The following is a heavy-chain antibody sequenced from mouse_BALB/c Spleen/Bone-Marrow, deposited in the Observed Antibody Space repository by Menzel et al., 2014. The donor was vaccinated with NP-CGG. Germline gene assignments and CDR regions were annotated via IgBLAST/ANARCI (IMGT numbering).Heavy chain of an antibody. J-gene: IGHJ1*01. CDR3: TRGDYDWCFDV. CDR2: IDPSDSYT. D-gene: IGHD2-4*01. V-gene: IGHV1S127*01. Sequence: VQLQQSGAELVKPGASVKMSCKASGYTFTSYWMHWVKQRPGQGLEWIGVIDPSDSYTSYNQKFKGKATLTVDTSSSTAYMQLSSLTSEDSAVYYCTRGDYDWCFDVWGAGTTVTVSS. CDR1: GYTFTSYW.